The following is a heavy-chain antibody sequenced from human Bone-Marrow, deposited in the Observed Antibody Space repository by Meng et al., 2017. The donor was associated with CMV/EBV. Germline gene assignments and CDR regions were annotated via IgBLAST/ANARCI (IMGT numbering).Heavy chain of an antibody. D-gene: IGHD2-15*01. CDR1: GGSFSGYYY. CDR3: ARKLPRYWYFDL. V-gene: IGHV4-34*01. J-gene: IGHJ2*01. CDR2: INHSGNT. Sequence: SETLSLTCAVYGGSFSGYYYWSWIRQPPGKGLEWIGEINHSGNTNYNPSLKSRVTISVDTSKNQFSLKLSSMTAADTAVYYCARKLPRYWYFDLWGRGTLVTVSS.